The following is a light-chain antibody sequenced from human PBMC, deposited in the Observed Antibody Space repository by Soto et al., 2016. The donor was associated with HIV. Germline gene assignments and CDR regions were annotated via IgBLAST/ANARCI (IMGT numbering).Light chain of an antibody. Sequence: DIQMTQFPSTLSASIGDRVTITCRASQSVSVWLAWYQQKPGKAPNLVIFKTSTLEIGVPSRFSGSGSGTDFTLTLSSVQPDDVGTYYCQQYNNVPWTFGQGTKLEMK. J-gene: IGKJ1*01. CDR3: QQYNNVPWT. V-gene: IGKV1-5*03. CDR2: KTS. CDR1: QSVSVW.